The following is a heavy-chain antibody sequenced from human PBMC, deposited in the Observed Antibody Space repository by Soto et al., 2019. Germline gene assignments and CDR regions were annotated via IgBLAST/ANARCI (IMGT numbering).Heavy chain of an antibody. CDR3: ARDRYDSSGYPRYYFDY. CDR1: GGSISSGGYS. CDR2: IYHSGST. Sequence: SETLSLTCAVSGGSISSGGYSWSWIRQPPGKGLEWIGYIYHSGSTYYNPSLKSRVTISVDRSKNQFSLKLSSVTAADTAVYYCARDRYDSSGYPRYYFDYWGQGTLVTVSS. V-gene: IGHV4-30-2*01. D-gene: IGHD3-22*01. J-gene: IGHJ4*02.